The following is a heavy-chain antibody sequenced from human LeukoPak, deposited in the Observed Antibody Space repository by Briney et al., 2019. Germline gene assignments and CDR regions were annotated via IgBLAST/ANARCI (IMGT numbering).Heavy chain of an antibody. Sequence: SETLSLTCTVSGGSISSYYWSRIRQPAGKGLEWIGRIYTSGSTNYNPSLKSRVTMSVDTSKNQFSPKLSSVTAADTAVYYCARDFYDYVWGSYRYPDWFDPWGQGTLVTVSS. CDR3: ARDFYDYVWGSYRYPDWFDP. V-gene: IGHV4-4*07. CDR1: GGSISSYY. J-gene: IGHJ5*02. CDR2: IYTSGST. D-gene: IGHD3-16*02.